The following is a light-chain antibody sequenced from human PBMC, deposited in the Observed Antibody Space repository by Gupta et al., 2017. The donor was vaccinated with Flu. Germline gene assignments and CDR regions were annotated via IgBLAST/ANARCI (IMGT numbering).Light chain of an antibody. J-gene: IGLJ3*02. CDR2: KVS. CDR3: SSYTSSSTWV. Sequence: SITISCTGTSSDVGSYNYVSWYKQHPGKAPKLMIYKVSNRPSGISIRFSGSKSGNTASLTSSGLQTEDEADYYCSSYTSSSTWVFGGGTKVTV. V-gene: IGLV2-14*01. CDR1: SSDVGSYNY.